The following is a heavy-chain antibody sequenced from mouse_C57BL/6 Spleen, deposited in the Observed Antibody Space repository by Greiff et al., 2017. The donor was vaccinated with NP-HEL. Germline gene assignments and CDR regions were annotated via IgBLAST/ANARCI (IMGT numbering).Heavy chain of an antibody. Sequence: VKRVESGAELVRPGASVTLSCKASGYTFTDYEMHWVKQTPVHGLEWIGAIDPETGGTAYNQKFKGKAILTADKSSSTAYMELRSLTSEDSAVYYCTSPYDGYYYFDYWGQGTTLTVSS. D-gene: IGHD2-3*01. CDR1: GYTFTDYE. J-gene: IGHJ2*01. CDR3: TSPYDGYYYFDY. CDR2: IDPETGGT. V-gene: IGHV1-15*01.